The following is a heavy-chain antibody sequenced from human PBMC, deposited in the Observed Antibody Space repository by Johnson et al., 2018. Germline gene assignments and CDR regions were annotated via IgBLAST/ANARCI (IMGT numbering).Heavy chain of an antibody. D-gene: IGHD5-18*01. CDR3: ATTHRAFSWIHLWFDY. CDR1: GFTFSSYG. J-gene: IGHJ4*01. Sequence: QVQLVQSGGGLVQPGGSLRLSCAASGFTFSSYGIHWVRQAPGKGLEWVAVISYDGSKKYYAASVKGRFTISRDNSKNTLYLQMNSLRAEDTAVYYCATTHRAFSWIHLWFDYWGHGTLVTVSS. V-gene: IGHV3-30*03. CDR2: ISYDGSKK.